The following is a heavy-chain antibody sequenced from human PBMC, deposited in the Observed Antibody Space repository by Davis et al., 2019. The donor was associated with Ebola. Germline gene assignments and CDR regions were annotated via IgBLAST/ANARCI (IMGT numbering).Heavy chain of an antibody. V-gene: IGHV3-48*02. CDR3: ARDFTVTTLPDY. J-gene: IGHJ4*02. D-gene: IGHD4-17*01. Sequence: GESLKISCAASGFTFGHYSMNWVRQAPGKGLEWVSNINSGSTTIYYVDSVRGRFTSSRDNAKNSLYLQMHNLRDEDTAVYYCARDFTVTTLPDYWGQGTLVTVSS. CDR2: INSGSTTI. CDR1: GFTFGHYS.